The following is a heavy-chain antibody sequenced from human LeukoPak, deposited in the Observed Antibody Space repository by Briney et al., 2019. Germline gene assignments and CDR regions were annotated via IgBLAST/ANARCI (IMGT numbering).Heavy chain of an antibody. CDR3: ARGSYYYDSSGLGYYFDY. CDR1: GGSISSSGYY. V-gene: IGHV4-39*07. CDR2: IYYSGST. D-gene: IGHD3-22*01. J-gene: IGHJ4*02. Sequence: SETLSLTCTVSGGSISSSGYYWGWIRQPPGKGLEWIASIYYSGSTYYNPSLKSRVTISVDTSKNQFSLKLSSVTAADTAVYYCARGSYYYDSSGLGYYFDYWGQGTLVTVSS.